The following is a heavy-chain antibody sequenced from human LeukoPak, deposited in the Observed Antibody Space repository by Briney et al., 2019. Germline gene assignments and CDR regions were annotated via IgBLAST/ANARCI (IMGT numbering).Heavy chain of an antibody. CDR1: GFTVSSNY. Sequence: GGSLRLSCAASGFTVSSNYMSWVRQAPGKGLEWVSVIYSGGSTYYADSVKGRFTISRDNSKNTLYLQMNSLRAEDTAVYYCASSSYYDSSGYYGKMRYYYYGMDVWGQGTTVTVSS. V-gene: IGHV3-66*01. CDR2: IYSGGST. CDR3: ASSSYYDSSGYYGKMRYYYYGMDV. D-gene: IGHD3-22*01. J-gene: IGHJ6*02.